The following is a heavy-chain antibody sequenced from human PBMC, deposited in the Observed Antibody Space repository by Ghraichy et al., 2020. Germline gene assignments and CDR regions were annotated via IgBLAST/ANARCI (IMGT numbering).Heavy chain of an antibody. CDR2: ISSSSSYI. Sequence: GGSLRLSCAASGFTFSSYSMNWVRQAPGKGLEWVSSISSSSSYIYYADSVKGRFTISRDNSKNSLYLQMNSLRAEDTAVYYCAREWGVGGYSGPSQYYFDYWGQGTLVTVSS. CDR1: GFTFSSYS. CDR3: AREWGVGGYSGPSQYYFDY. D-gene: IGHD5-12*01. J-gene: IGHJ4*02. V-gene: IGHV3-21*01.